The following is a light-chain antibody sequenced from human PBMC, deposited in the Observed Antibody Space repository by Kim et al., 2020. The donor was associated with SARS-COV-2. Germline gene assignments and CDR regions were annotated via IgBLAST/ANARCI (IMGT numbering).Light chain of an antibody. CDR1: SRRGYY. CDR3: NSRDSSGNHVL. V-gene: IGLV3-19*01. J-gene: IGLJ3*02. CDR2: GDK. Sequence: ALGQTVTSTCQGDSRRGYYASWFQQKSGQAPILVIYGDKNRPSGIPDRVSGSGSGNTASLTITGAQAEDEADYYCNSRDSSGNHVLFGGGTQLTVL.